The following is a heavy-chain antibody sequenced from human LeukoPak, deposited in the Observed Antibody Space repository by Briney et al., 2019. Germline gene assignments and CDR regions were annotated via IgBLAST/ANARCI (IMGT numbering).Heavy chain of an antibody. V-gene: IGHV3-23*01. CDR2: ISGSGGRT. Sequence: PGGSLRLSCAASGFTFSSYAMSWVRQAPGKGLEWVSAISGSGGRTYYADSVKGRSTISRDNSKNTLYLQMNSLRAEDTAVYYCAKEENYYDSSGYRHNAYWGQGTLVTVSS. CDR3: AKEENYYDSSGYRHNAY. D-gene: IGHD3-22*01. J-gene: IGHJ4*02. CDR1: GFTFSSYA.